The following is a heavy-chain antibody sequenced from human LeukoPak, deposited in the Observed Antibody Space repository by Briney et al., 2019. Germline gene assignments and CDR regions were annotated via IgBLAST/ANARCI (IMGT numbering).Heavy chain of an antibody. J-gene: IGHJ4*02. V-gene: IGHV3-66*01. Sequence: GGSLRLSCAASGFTVSSNYMTWIRQAPGKGLEWVSVIYSGGSTYYADSVKGRFTISRDNAKNTLHLQMNSLRAEDTAVYYCARGGYYGSGRYYFDSWGQGTLVTVSS. CDR2: IYSGGST. CDR3: ARGGYYGSGRYYFDS. D-gene: IGHD3-3*01. CDR1: GFTVSSNY.